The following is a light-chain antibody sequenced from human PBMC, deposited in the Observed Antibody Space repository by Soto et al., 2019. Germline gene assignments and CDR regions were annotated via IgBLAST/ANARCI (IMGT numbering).Light chain of an antibody. CDR3: QQFGSLGT. V-gene: IGKV3-15*01. Sequence: EIVMTQSPATLSVSPGERATLSFRASQSVSSNLAWYQQKPGQAPRLLIYGASTRATGIPDRFSGSGSGTDFTLTIGRLEPEDFAVYYCQQFGSLGTFGQGTKVDIK. J-gene: IGKJ1*01. CDR1: QSVSSN. CDR2: GAS.